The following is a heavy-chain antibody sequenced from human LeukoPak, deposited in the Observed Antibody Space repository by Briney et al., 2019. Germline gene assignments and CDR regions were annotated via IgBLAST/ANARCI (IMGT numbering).Heavy chain of an antibody. CDR3: ARDPLDNHDSSGDYPGDDY. CDR2: IYSGGRT. V-gene: IGHV3-53*01. J-gene: IGHJ4*02. CDR1: GFTVSSKY. D-gene: IGHD3-22*01. Sequence: GGSLRLSCAASGFTVSSKYMNWVRQAPGKGLEWVSVIYSGGRTYYADSVKGRFTISRDNSKNTLYLQMNSLRAEDTAVYYCARDPLDNHDSSGDYPGDDYWGQGTLVTVSS.